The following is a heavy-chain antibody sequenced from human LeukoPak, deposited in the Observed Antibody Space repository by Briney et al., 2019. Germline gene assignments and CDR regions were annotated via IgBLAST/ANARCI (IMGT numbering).Heavy chain of an antibody. CDR3: RGGGRDYYDSSGYYDY. V-gene: IGHV4-30-4*08. D-gene: IGHD3-22*01. Sequence: SETLSLTCTVSGGSISSGDYYWSWIRQPPGKGLEWIGYIYYSGSTYYNPSLKSRVTISVDMSKNQFSLKLSSVTAADTAVYYCRGGGRDYYDSSGYYDYWGQGTLVTVSS. J-gene: IGHJ4*02. CDR2: IYYSGST. CDR1: GGSISSGDYY.